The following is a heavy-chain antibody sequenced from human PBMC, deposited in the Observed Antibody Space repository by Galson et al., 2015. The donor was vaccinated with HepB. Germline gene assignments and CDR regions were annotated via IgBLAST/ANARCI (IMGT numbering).Heavy chain of an antibody. J-gene: IGHJ4*02. CDR2: IHPGDSDT. CDR1: GYTFTSYW. CDR3: ARRGRDLEGGFDY. V-gene: IGHV5-51*03. Sequence: QSGAEVKKPGESLRISCKSSGYTFTSYWIAWVRQKPGKGLEWMGIIHPGDSDTTCSPSFQGQVTISVDRSTSSASLQWSSLKASDTAMYYCARRGRDLEGGFDYWGQGTLVTVSS. D-gene: IGHD3-16*01.